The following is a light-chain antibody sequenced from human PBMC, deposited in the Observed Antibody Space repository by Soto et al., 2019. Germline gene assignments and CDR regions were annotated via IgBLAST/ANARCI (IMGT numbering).Light chain of an antibody. CDR3: QQRSNWPIT. Sequence: ETVLTQSPGTLSLSPGERATLSCRASQSVSSNYLAWYQQKPGQAPRLLIYDVSTRATGIPARFSGSGSRTDFILTISSLEPEDFAVYYCQQRSNWPITFGQGTRLEIK. CDR2: DVS. CDR1: QSVSSNY. V-gene: IGKV3D-20*02. J-gene: IGKJ5*01.